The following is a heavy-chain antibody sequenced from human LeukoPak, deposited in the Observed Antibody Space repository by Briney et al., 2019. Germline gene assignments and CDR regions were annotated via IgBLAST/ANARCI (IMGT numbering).Heavy chain of an antibody. CDR2: ISPPSTYI. CDR3: ARGETSSYDY. J-gene: IGHJ4*02. CDR1: GLTFSSYS. Sequence: GGSLRLSCAASGLTFSSYSMHWVRQAPGKGLEWVSSISPPSTYIYYADSVKGRFTISRDNSKNTVYLQMNSLGAEDTAVYYCARGETSSYDYWGQGTLVTVSS. V-gene: IGHV3-21*04. D-gene: IGHD2-2*01.